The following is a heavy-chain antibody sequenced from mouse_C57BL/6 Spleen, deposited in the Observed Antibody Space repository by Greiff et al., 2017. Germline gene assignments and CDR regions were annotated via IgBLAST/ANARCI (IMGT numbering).Heavy chain of an antibody. D-gene: IGHD1-2*01. J-gene: IGHJ2*01. CDR2: IYPGSGST. CDR3: ARSGILRHYFDY. Sequence: QVQLQQPGAELVKPGASVKMSCKASGYTFTSYWITWVKQRPGQGLEWIGDIYPGSGSTNYNEKFKSKATLTVDTSSSTAYMQLSSLTSEYSAFYYCARSGILRHYFDYWGQGTTLTVSS. V-gene: IGHV1-55*01. CDR1: GYTFTSYW.